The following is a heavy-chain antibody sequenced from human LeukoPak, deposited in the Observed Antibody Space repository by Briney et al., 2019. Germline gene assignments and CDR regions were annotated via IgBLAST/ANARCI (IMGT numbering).Heavy chain of an antibody. CDR3: ARQFGSSVREPFDY. J-gene: IGHJ4*02. D-gene: IGHD3-10*01. Sequence: PSETLSLTCTVSGGSISSSSYYWGWIRQPPGKGLEWFGSIYYSGSTYYSPSLKSRVTISVDTSKNQFSLKLSSVTAADTAVYYCARQFGSSVREPFDYWGQGTLVTVSS. V-gene: IGHV4-39*01. CDR1: GGSISSSSYY. CDR2: IYYSGST.